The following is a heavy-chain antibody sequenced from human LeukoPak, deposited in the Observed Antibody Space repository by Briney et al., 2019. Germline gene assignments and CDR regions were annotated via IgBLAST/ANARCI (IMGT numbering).Heavy chain of an antibody. CDR1: GFTFDDYT. J-gene: IGHJ4*02. Sequence: GGSLRLSCAASGFTFDDYTMQWVRHPPGEGLEWVPLMNWDGDITEYADSVKGRFTISRDKSKTSLFLQRNSLRTEATALYYCAKGNILTGPPDCWGQGTLVTVSS. V-gene: IGHV3-43*01. D-gene: IGHD3-9*01. CDR3: AKGNILTGPPDC. CDR2: MNWDGDIT.